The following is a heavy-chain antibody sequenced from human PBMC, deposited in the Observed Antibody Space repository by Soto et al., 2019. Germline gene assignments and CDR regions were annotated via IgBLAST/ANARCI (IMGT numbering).Heavy chain of an antibody. J-gene: IGHJ6*02. CDR2: IDPSDSYT. Sequence: GESLKISCKGSGYSFTSYWISWVRQMPGKGLEWMGRIDPSDSYTNYSPSFQGHVTISADKSISTAYLQWSSLKASDTAMYYCARLPGIAAAGYYGMDVWGQGTTVTVSS. CDR3: ARLPGIAAAGYYGMDV. V-gene: IGHV5-10-1*01. D-gene: IGHD6-13*01. CDR1: GYSFTSYW.